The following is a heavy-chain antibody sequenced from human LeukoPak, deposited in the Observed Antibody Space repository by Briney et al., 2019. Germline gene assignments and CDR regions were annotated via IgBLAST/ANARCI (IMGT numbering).Heavy chain of an antibody. CDR2: ISGGGGST. D-gene: IGHD5-18*01. V-gene: IGHV3-23*01. Sequence: GGSLRLSCAASGFTFSNSAMSWVRQAPGRGLEWVSTISGGGGSTYYADSVKGRFTISRDNSNNTLYLQMNSLRAEDTAVYYCARDKGHPYSYGSRFDYWGQGTLVTVSS. J-gene: IGHJ4*02. CDR1: GFTFSNSA. CDR3: ARDKGHPYSYGSRFDY.